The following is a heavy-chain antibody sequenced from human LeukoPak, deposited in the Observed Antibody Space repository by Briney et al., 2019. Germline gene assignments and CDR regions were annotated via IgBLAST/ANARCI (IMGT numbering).Heavy chain of an antibody. J-gene: IGHJ3*02. CDR1: GGSFSGYY. Sequence: PSETLSLTCAVYGGSFSGYYWSWIRQPPGKGLEWIGEINHSGSTNYNPSLKSRVTISVDTSKNQFSLKLSSVTPEDTAVYYCARVSYSSSVGAFDIWGQGTMVTVSS. V-gene: IGHV4-34*01. CDR2: INHSGST. CDR3: ARVSYSSSVGAFDI. D-gene: IGHD6-6*01.